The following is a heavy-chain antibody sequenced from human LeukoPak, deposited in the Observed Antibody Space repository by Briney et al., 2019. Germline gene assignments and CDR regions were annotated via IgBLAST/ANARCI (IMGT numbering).Heavy chain of an antibody. CDR2: IFPSGGEI. J-gene: IGHJ4*02. D-gene: IGHD2-8*02. CDR3: ATYRQVLLPFES. Sequence: GGSLRLSCAASGFSFNTAWMIWVRQPPGKGLEWVSSIFPSGGEIHYADSVRGRFTISRDNSKSTLSLQMNSLRAEDTAIYYCATYRQVLLPFESWGQGTLVTVSS. V-gene: IGHV3-23*01. CDR1: GFSFNTAW.